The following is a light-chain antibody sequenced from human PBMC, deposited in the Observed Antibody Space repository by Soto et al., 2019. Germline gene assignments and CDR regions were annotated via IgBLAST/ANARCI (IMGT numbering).Light chain of an antibody. V-gene: IGLV1-44*01. CDR2: SSN. CDR3: AAWDDSLNGVV. CDR1: SSNIGSNS. J-gene: IGLJ2*01. Sequence: QPVLTQPPSASGTPGQRVTISCSGSSSNIGSNSVNWYQQLPGTAPKLLMYSSNQRPSGVPDRFSGSKSGTSASLAISRLQSEDEADYYCAAWDDSLNGVVFGGGTKLTVL.